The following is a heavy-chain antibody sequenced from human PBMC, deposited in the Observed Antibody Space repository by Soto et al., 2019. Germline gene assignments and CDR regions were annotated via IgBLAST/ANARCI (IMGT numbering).Heavy chain of an antibody. CDR3: ARGGGAARQTYYYGMDV. CDR1: GFTFSSYG. V-gene: IGHV3-33*01. CDR2: IWYDGSNK. D-gene: IGHD6-6*01. J-gene: IGHJ6*02. Sequence: GESLKISCAASGFTFSSYGMRWVRQAPGKGLEWVAVIWYDGSNKYYADSVKGRFTISRDNSKNTLYLQMNSLRAEDTAVYYCARGGGAARQTYYYGMDVWGQGTTVTVSS.